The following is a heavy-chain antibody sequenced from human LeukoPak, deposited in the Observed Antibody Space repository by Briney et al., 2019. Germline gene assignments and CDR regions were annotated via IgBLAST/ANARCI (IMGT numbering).Heavy chain of an antibody. CDR1: GFTFSSYS. V-gene: IGHV3-21*01. D-gene: IGHD4-17*01. CDR3: ATSYGDWYFDY. CDR2: ISSSSSYI. J-gene: IGHJ4*02. Sequence: GGSLRLSCAASGFTFSSYSRNWVRQAPGKGLEWVSPISSSSSYIYYADSVKGRFTISRDNSKNTLYLQMNSLRAEDTAVYYCATSYGDWYFDYWGQGTLVTVSS.